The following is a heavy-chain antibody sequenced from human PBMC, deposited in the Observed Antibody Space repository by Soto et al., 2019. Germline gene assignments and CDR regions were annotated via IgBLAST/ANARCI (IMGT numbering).Heavy chain of an antibody. Sequence: QVQLVESGGGVVQPGRSLRLSCAASGFTFSSYAMHWVRQAPGKGLEWVAVISYDGGNEYYADSVKGRFTISRDNSKNTRYLQMNSLRAEDTAVYYCARGTSYCSGGSCYSFFDYWGQGTLVTVSS. J-gene: IGHJ4*02. D-gene: IGHD2-15*01. V-gene: IGHV3-30-3*01. CDR2: ISYDGGNE. CDR3: ARGTSYCSGGSCYSFFDY. CDR1: GFTFSSYA.